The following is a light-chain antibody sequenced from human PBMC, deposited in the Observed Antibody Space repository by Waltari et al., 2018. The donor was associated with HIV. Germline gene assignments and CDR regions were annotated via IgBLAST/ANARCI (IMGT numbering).Light chain of an antibody. J-gene: IGKJ1*01. CDR3: VQDFEYPWT. CDR1: QGIRND. Sequence: AVQMTQSPSSVSGSLGGRVTISCRASQGIRNDLSWFQMKPGGAPKLLIYASTILQTGVPPRFSGSASGTDFTLTISNLQSEDFATYFCVQDFEYPWTFGQGTTVE. CDR2: AST. V-gene: IGKV1-6*02.